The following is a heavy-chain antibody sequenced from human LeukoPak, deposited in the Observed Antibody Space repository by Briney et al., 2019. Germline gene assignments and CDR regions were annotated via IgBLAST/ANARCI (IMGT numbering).Heavy chain of an antibody. CDR1: GFTFSSYA. Sequence: GGSLRLSCAASGFTFSSYAMSWVRQAPGKGLEWVSAISGSGGSTYYADSVKGRFTISRDNSKNSLYLQMNSLRTEDTAIYYCARGLHYIDVWGNGTAVTVS. J-gene: IGHJ6*03. CDR2: ISGSGGST. V-gene: IGHV3-23*01. CDR3: ARGLHYIDV.